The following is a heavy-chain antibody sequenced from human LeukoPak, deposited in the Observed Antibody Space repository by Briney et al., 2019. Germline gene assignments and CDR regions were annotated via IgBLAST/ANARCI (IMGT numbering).Heavy chain of an antibody. Sequence: PGGSLRLSCAASGFTFSSYGVHWVRQAPGKGLEWVAFIRYDGTNKYYADSVKGRFSISRDNSKNTLHLQMNSLRVEDTAVYYCARVDVPYYYDTSGYYSLGYWGQGTLVTVSS. J-gene: IGHJ4*02. CDR2: IRYDGTNK. CDR3: ARVDVPYYYDTSGYYSLGY. D-gene: IGHD3-22*01. CDR1: GFTFSSYG. V-gene: IGHV3-30*02.